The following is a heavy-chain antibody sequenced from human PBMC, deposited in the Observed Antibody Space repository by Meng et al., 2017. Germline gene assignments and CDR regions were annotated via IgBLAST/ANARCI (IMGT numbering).Heavy chain of an antibody. CDR2: IYYSGST. CDR1: GGSVSSGSYY. J-gene: IGHJ4*02. CDR3: ARDCSGGSCYSIGV. Sequence: VRRQESGPGLVRPSETLSLTCTVSGGSVSSGSYYWSWIRQPPGKGLEWIGYIYYSGSTNYNPSLKSRVTISVDTSKNQFSLKLSSVTAADTAVYYCARDCSGGSCYSIGVWGQGTLVTVSS. D-gene: IGHD2-15*01. V-gene: IGHV4-61*01.